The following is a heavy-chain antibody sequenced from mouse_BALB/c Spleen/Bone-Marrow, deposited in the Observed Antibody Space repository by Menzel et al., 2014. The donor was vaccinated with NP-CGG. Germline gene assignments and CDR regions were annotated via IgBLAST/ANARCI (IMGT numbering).Heavy chain of an antibody. CDR1: GYSITSDYA. CDR3: AREARATWAWFAY. Sequence: EVKLVESGPGLVKPSQSLSLTCTVTGYSITSDYAWNWIRQFPGNKLEWMGYISYSGSTSYNPSLKSRISITRDTSKNQFFLQLDSVTTEDTATYYCAREARATWAWFAYWGQGTLVTVSA. J-gene: IGHJ3*01. V-gene: IGHV3-2*02. D-gene: IGHD3-1*01. CDR2: ISYSGST.